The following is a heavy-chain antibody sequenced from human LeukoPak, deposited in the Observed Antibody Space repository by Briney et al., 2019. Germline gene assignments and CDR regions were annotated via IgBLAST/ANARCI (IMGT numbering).Heavy chain of an antibody. CDR3: AIGMVAAIDY. CDR2: INHSGST. V-gene: IGHV4-34*01. CDR1: GGSFSGYY. D-gene: IGHD2-15*01. Sequence: SETLSLTCAVYGGSFSGYYWSWIRQPPGKGLEWIGEINHSGSTNYNPSLKSRVTISVDTSKNQFSLKLSSVTAADTAVYYCAIGMVAAIDYWGQGTLVTVSS. J-gene: IGHJ4*02.